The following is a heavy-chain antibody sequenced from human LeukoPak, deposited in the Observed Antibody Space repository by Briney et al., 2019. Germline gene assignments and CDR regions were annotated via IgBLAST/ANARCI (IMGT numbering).Heavy chain of an antibody. Sequence: ASVKVSCKASGYIFTSYAMNWVRQAPGQGLEWMGWINTNTGNPTYAQGFTGRFVFSLDTSVSTAYLQISSLKAEDTAVYYCASFTTDYYYYGMDVWGQGTTVTVSS. V-gene: IGHV7-4-1*02. CDR3: ASFTTDYYYYGMDV. CDR1: GYIFTSYA. CDR2: INTNTGNP. D-gene: IGHD3-22*01. J-gene: IGHJ6*02.